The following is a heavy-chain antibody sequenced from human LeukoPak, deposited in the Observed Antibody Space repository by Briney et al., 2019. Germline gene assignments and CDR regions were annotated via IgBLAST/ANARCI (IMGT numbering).Heavy chain of an antibody. D-gene: IGHD2-15*01. J-gene: IGHJ6*04. CDR1: GFTVSSNY. V-gene: IGHV3-53*01. CDR2: IYSGGST. CDR3: ARDVVVAAIYYGMDV. Sequence: GGSLRLSCAASGFTVSSNYMSWVRQAPGKGLEWVSVIYSGGSTYYADSVKGRFTISRDNSKNMLYLQMNSLRAEDTAVYYCARDVVVAAIYYGMDVWGKGTTVTVSS.